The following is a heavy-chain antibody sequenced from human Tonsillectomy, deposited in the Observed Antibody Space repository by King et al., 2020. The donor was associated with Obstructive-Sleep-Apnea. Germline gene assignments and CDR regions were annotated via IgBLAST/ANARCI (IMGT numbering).Heavy chain of an antibody. Sequence: VQLVESGGGLDKPGGSLRLSCAASGFALSDYYMSWIRQAPGKGLEWVSYISSSSMYTNYADSVKGRFTISRDNAKNSLYLQVNSLRAEDTAVYYCARLGCCTTTCHYYYFYGMDVWGQGTTVTVSS. V-gene: IGHV3-11*06. J-gene: IGHJ6*02. D-gene: IGHD2-2*01. CDR1: GFALSDYY. CDR2: ISSSSMYT. CDR3: ARLGCCTTTCHYYYFYGMDV.